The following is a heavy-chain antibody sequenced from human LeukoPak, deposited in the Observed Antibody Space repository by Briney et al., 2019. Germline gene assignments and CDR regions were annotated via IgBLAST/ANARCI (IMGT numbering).Heavy chain of an antibody. CDR3: ARAVYNWNPTHCYYMDV. CDR1: GYTFTSYG. D-gene: IGHD1-1*01. V-gene: IGHV1-18*01. Sequence: GSVKVSCKASGYTFTSYGISWVRQAPGQGLEWMGWISAYNGNTNYAQKLQGRVTMTTDTSTSTAYMELRSLRSDDTAVYYCARAVYNWNPTHCYYMDVWGKGTTVTVSS. J-gene: IGHJ6*03. CDR2: ISAYNGNT.